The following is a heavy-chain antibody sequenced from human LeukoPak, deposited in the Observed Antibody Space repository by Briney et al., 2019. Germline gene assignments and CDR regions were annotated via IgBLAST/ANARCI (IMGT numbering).Heavy chain of an antibody. CDR1: GGSFSGYY. CDR2: INHSGRT. V-gene: IGHV4-34*01. CDR3: ARASTTGRGVIVFDY. J-gene: IGHJ4*02. D-gene: IGHD3-10*01. Sequence: PSETLSLTCAVYGGSFSGYYWSWIRQPPGKGLEWIGEINHSGRTNYNPSLKSRVAISVDTSKNQFSLKLSSVTAADTAVYYCARASTTGRGVIVFDYWGQGTLVTVSS.